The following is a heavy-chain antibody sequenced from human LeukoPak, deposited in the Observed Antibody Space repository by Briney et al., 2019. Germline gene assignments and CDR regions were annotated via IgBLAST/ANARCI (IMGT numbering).Heavy chain of an antibody. CDR2: IKEDGSEK. V-gene: IGHV3-7*01. CDR3: ARVLHYYDSSTYYTDITGYFFDY. CDR1: GFTFSSYW. J-gene: IGHJ4*02. D-gene: IGHD3-22*01. Sequence: PGGSLRLSCAASGFTFSSYWMSWVRQAPGKGLEWVANIKEDGSEKYYADSVKGRFTISRDNAKNSLYLQMNILRAEDTAVYYCARVLHYYDSSTYYTDITGYFFDYWGQGSLVTVSS.